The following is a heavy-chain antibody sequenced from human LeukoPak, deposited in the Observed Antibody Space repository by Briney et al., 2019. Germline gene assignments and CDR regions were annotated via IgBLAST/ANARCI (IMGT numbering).Heavy chain of an antibody. Sequence: SETPSLTRAVHGGSFSGYYWSLLRQPPGKGLEWIGEINHSASTNYTPSLKSRVTISVDTSKNQLSLKLSSVTAADTAVYYCARVDYSSSSGLRLFDYWGQGTLVTVSS. D-gene: IGHD6-6*01. J-gene: IGHJ4*02. CDR3: ARVDYSSSSGLRLFDY. CDR2: INHSAST. V-gene: IGHV4-34*01. CDR1: GGSFSGYY.